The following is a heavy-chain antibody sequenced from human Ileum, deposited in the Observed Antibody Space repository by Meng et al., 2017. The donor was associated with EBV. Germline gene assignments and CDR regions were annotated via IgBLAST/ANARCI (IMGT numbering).Heavy chain of an antibody. CDR2: VSYGGSDK. D-gene: IGHD1-14*01. V-gene: IGHV3-30*04. CDR3: AKERRGFYAEH. Sequence: ARVVESGGGVVQPVRSLRLSCAVSGFTFGDYAMDWVRQAPGKGLEWVALVSYGGSDKLYADSVKGRFTIYRDNSDNTLFLKMNSLKPEDTAVYYCAKERRGFYAEHWGQGTLVTVSS. J-gene: IGHJ4*02. CDR1: GFTFGDYA.